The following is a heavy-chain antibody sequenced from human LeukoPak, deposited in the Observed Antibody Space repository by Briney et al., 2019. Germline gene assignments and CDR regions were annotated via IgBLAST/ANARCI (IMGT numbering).Heavy chain of an antibody. CDR1: GFTFDDYA. V-gene: IGHV3-9*01. J-gene: IGHJ2*01. CDR2: ISWNSGSI. D-gene: IGHD2-8*02. Sequence: PGRSLRLFCAASGFTFDDYAMQWVRQAPGKGLEWVSGISWNSGSIGYADSVKGRFTISRDNAKNSLYLQMNSLRAEDTALYYCAKGPWSSWYFDLWGRGTLVTVSS. CDR3: AKGPWSSWYFDL.